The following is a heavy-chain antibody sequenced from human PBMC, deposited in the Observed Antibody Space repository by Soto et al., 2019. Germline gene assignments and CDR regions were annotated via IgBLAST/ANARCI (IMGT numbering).Heavy chain of an antibody. V-gene: IGHV6-1*01. CDR2: TYYRSKWYN. CDR1: GDSVSSNSAA. CDR3: ARVRPSRGSQRHDAFDI. Sequence: SQTLSLTCAISGDSVSSNSAAWNWLRQSPSRGLEWLGRTYYRSKWYNDYAVSVKSRITINPDTSKNQFSLQLNSVTPEDTAVYYCARVRPSRGSQRHDAFDIWGQGTMVTVSS. D-gene: IGHD1-26*01. J-gene: IGHJ3*02.